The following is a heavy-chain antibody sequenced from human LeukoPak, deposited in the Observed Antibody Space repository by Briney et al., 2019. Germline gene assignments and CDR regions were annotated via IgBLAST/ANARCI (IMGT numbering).Heavy chain of an antibody. CDR3: ARDRGYLTFDY. J-gene: IGHJ4*02. D-gene: IGHD3-10*01. Sequence: PGGSLRLSCAASGFTFSNYWMSWVRQAPGKGLEWVANIKEDGSDKYYVDSVKGRFTISRDNAKNPLYLQMNSLRAEDTAVYYCARDRGYLTFDYWGQGTLVTVSS. V-gene: IGHV3-7*03. CDR2: IKEDGSDK. CDR1: GFTFSNYW.